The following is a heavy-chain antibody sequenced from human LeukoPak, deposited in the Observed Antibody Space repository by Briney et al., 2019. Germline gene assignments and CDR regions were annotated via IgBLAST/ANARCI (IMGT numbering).Heavy chain of an antibody. V-gene: IGHV3-74*01. CDR1: GFTFSSYW. CDR3: ATIAVAGTFDY. CDR2: INSDGSST. D-gene: IGHD6-19*01. J-gene: IGHJ4*02. Sequence: GGSLRLSCAASGFTFSSYWMHWVRQAPGKGLVWVSRINSDGSSTSYADSVKGRFTISRDNAKNTLYPQMNSLRAEDTAVYYCATIAVAGTFDYWGQGTLVTVSS.